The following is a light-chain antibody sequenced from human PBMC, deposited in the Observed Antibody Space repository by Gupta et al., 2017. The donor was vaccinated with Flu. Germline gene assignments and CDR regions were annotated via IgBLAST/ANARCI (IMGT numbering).Light chain of an antibody. CDR1: QSVSSY. CDR2: DAS. CDR3: QQRSNWLT. J-gene: IGKJ4*01. V-gene: IGKV3-11*01. Sequence: SPATLSLSPGERATLSCRASQSVSSYLAWYQRKPGQAPRLLIYDASNRATGIPARFSGSGSGTDFTLTISSLEPEDFAVYYCQQRSNWLTFGGGTKVEIK.